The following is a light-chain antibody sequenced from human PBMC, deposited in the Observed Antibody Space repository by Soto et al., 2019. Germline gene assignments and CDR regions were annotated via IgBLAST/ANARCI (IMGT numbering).Light chain of an antibody. CDR3: QQYGSLPWA. J-gene: IGKJ1*01. Sequence: EIVLTQSPGTLSLSPGERATLSCRASQSVTSSYLAWYQQKPGQAPRLLIYGASSRATGIPDRFSGSGSGTDFPLTISRLEPEHFAVYYCQQYGSLPWAFGQGTKVEIK. CDR2: GAS. CDR1: QSVTSSY. V-gene: IGKV3-20*01.